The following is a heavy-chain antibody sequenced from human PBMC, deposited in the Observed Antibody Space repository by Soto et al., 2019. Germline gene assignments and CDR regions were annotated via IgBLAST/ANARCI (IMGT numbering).Heavy chain of an antibody. J-gene: IGHJ3*02. CDR1: GFTFSSYG. CDR3: ARESCFGGSCYSHAFDI. Sequence: GGSLRLSCAASGFTFSSYGMHWVRQAPGKGLEWVAVIWYDGSNKYYADSVKGRFTISRDNSKNTLYLQMNSLRAEDTAVYYCARESCFGGSCYSHAFDIWGQGKMVTVSS. V-gene: IGHV3-33*01. CDR2: IWYDGSNK. D-gene: IGHD2-15*01.